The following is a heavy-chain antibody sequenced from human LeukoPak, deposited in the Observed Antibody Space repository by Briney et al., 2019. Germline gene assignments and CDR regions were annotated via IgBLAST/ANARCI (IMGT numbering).Heavy chain of an antibody. J-gene: IGHJ4*02. CDR3: ARDRVAGVVDY. V-gene: IGHV4-59*01. CDR1: GGSISSYY. CDR2: IYYSGST. D-gene: IGHD2-15*01. Sequence: SETLSLTCTVSGGSISSYYWSWIRQPPGKGLEWIGYIYYSGSTNYNPSLKSRVTISVDTSKNQFSLKLSSVTAAETAVYYCARDRVAGVVDYWGQGTLVTVSS.